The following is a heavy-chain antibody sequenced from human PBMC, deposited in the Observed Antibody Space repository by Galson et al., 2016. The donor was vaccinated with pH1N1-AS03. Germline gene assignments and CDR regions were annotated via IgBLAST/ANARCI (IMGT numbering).Heavy chain of an antibody. D-gene: IGHD3-10*01. CDR2: VNGAGSST. CDR1: GFTFSNLW. CDR3: ATGRGYYYEY. J-gene: IGHJ4*02. Sequence: SLRLSCAASGFTFSNLWMHWVRQGPGKGLVWVARVNGAGSSTTYADSVKGRFTISRDNAKNTVYLQMISLRAEDAAVYYCATGRGYYYEYWGQGTLVPVSS. V-gene: IGHV3-74*01.